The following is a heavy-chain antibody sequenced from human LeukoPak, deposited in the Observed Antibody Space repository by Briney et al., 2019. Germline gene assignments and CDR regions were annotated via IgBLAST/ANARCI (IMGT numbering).Heavy chain of an antibody. Sequence: PGGSLRLSCAASGFTFSSYEMNWVRQAPGKGLEWVSYISSSGSTIYYADSVKGRFIISRDNAKNSLYLQMNSLRAEDTAVYYCARSIKGDSDHWGQGTLVTVSS. CDR1: GFTFSSYE. CDR2: ISSSGSTI. D-gene: IGHD3-10*01. CDR3: ARSIKGDSDH. V-gene: IGHV3-48*03. J-gene: IGHJ4*02.